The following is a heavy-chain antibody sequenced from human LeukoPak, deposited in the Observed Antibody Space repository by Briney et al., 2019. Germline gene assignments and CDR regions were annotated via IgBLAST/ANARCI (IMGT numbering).Heavy chain of an antibody. CDR2: ITGSNTYI. J-gene: IGHJ4*02. CDR3: ARAPLYYDILTGKTFDY. V-gene: IGHV3-21*01. CDR1: GFTFSDYT. D-gene: IGHD3-9*01. Sequence: PGGSLRLSCAASGFTFSDYTISWVRQAPGKGLEWVSSITGSNTYIYYADSVKGRFTISRDNAKNSLYLQMNSLRAEDTAVYYCARAPLYYDILTGKTFDYWGQGTLVTVSS.